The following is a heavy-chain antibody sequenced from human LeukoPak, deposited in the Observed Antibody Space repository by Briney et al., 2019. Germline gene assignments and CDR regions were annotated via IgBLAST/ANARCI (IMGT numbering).Heavy chain of an antibody. D-gene: IGHD3-3*01. V-gene: IGHV3-21*01. CDR3: ARDLGVRFFYYYYYYMDV. J-gene: IGHJ6*03. CDR1: GFTFSSYS. CDR2: ISSSSSYI. Sequence: GGSLRLSCAASGFTFSSYSMNWVRQAPGKGLEGVSSISSSSSYIYYADSVKGRFTISRDNAKNSLYLQMNSLRAEDTAVYYCARDLGVRFFYYYYYYMDVWGKGTTVTVSS.